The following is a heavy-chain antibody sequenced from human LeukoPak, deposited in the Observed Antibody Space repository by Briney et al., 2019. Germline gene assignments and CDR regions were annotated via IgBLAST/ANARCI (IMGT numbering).Heavy chain of an antibody. V-gene: IGHV1-69*13. CDR1: GYTFTSSD. CDR3: ARARYYYDSSGYWYLDY. J-gene: IGHJ4*02. D-gene: IGHD3-22*01. CDR2: IIPIFGTA. Sequence: SVKVSCKASGYTFTSSDINWVRQAPGQGLEWMGGIIPIFGTANYAQKFQGRVTITADESTSTAYMELSSLRSEDTAVYYCARARYYYDSSGYWYLDYWGQGTLVTASS.